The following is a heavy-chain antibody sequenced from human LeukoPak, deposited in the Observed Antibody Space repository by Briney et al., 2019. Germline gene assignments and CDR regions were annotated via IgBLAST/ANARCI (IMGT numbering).Heavy chain of an antibody. Sequence: GGSLRLSCGVSGGTFSGYESNWVLQAPGKGLEWISYISSSGSTIYYAASVKGGSTISRDNAKNSLYLLMTSLRADETAVYYCADLGITMIGGVWGKGTTVTISS. V-gene: IGHV3-48*03. J-gene: IGHJ6*04. CDR1: GGTFSGYE. D-gene: IGHD3-10*02. CDR3: ADLGITMIGGV. CDR2: ISSSGSTI.